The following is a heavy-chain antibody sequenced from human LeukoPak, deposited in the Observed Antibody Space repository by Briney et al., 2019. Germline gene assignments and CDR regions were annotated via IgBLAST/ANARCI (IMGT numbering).Heavy chain of an antibody. V-gene: IGHV3-21*01. CDR3: ARYGSGSYDY. CDR1: GFTFSSYS. J-gene: IGHJ4*02. Sequence: GGSLRLSCAASGFTFSSYSVNWVRQAPGKGLEWVSSISSSSSYIYYADSVKGRFTISRDNAKNSLYLQMNSLRAEDTAVYYCARYGSGSYDYWGQGTLVTVSS. D-gene: IGHD3-10*01. CDR2: ISSSSSYI.